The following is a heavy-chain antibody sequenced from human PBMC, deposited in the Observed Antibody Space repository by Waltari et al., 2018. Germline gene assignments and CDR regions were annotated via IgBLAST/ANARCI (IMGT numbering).Heavy chain of an antibody. J-gene: IGHJ3*02. CDR2: IRSKAYGGTT. Sequence: EVQLVESGGGLVQPGRSLRPSCTASGFTFGDYAMSWFRQASGKGLEWVGFIRSKAYGGTTEYAASVKGRFTISRDDSKSIAYLQMNSLKTEDTAVYYCTRVEGEAGAFDIWGQGTMVTVSS. CDR1: GFTFGDYA. D-gene: IGHD2-21*01. V-gene: IGHV3-49*03. CDR3: TRVEGEAGAFDI.